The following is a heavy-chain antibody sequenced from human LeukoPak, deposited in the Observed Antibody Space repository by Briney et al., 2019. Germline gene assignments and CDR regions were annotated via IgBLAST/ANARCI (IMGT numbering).Heavy chain of an antibody. D-gene: IGHD1-26*01. V-gene: IGHV5-51*01. Sequence: GESLKISCEGFGYTFTNYWIGWVRQMPGKGLEWMGVIYPGDSRTRYSPSFQGQVTISADKSISTAYLQWSSLKASDTAMYYCASALRTSGTLFDYWGQGTLVTVSS. CDR2: IYPGDSRT. CDR1: GYTFTNYW. J-gene: IGHJ4*02. CDR3: ASALRTSGTLFDY.